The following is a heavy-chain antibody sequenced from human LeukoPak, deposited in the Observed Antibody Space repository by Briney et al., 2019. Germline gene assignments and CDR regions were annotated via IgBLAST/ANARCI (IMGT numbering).Heavy chain of an antibody. D-gene: IGHD3-10*01. V-gene: IGHV4-34*01. CDR3: ARVLYGSGSYRYDY. CDR2: INHSGST. CDR1: GGSFSGYY. J-gene: IGHJ4*02. Sequence: PSETLSLTCAVYGGSFSGYYWSWIRQPPGKGREWIGEINHSGSTNYNPSLKSRVTISVGTSKTQFSMKLSSVTAADTAVYYCARVLYGSGSYRYDYWGQGTLVTVSS.